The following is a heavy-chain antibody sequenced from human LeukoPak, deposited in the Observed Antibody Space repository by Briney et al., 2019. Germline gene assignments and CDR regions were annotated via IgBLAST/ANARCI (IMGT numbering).Heavy chain of an antibody. Sequence: PSETLSLTCAVYGGSFSGYFWSWIRQPPGKGLEWIGEINHSGSTNYNPSLKSRVTVSVDTSKNQFSLNVSSVTAADTAVYYCARAPWPRQLVHYYLDVLAKGTTVTVSS. CDR2: INHSGST. CDR3: ARAPWPRQLVHYYLDV. V-gene: IGHV4-34*01. J-gene: IGHJ6*03. CDR1: GGSFSGYF. D-gene: IGHD6-6*01.